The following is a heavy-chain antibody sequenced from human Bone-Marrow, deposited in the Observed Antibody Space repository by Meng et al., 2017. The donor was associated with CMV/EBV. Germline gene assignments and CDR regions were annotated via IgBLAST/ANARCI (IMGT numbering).Heavy chain of an antibody. J-gene: IGHJ4*02. V-gene: IGHV3-7*03. CDR2: INKDGSEK. CDR1: GFTFRSYW. Sequence: GESLKISCVASGFTFRSYWMNWVRQAPGKGLEWVANINKDGSEKHCVDSVKGRFTISRDNSKNSLYLQMNSLRTEDTALYYCAKDQELHCGGDCYFDYWGQGTLVTVSS. CDR3: AKDQELHCGGDCYFDY. D-gene: IGHD2-21*01.